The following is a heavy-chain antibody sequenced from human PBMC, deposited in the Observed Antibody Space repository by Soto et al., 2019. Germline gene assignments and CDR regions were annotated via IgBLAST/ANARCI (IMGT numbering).Heavy chain of an antibody. V-gene: IGHV3-21*01. D-gene: IGHD1-26*01. J-gene: IGHJ4*02. Sequence: GGSLRLSCAASGFTFSSYSMNWARQAPGKGLEWVSSISSSSSYIYYADSVKGRFTISRDNAKNSLYLQMNSLRAEDTAVYYCARFLGGSYYKGFDYWGQGTLVTVSS. CDR1: GFTFSSYS. CDR3: ARFLGGSYYKGFDY. CDR2: ISSSSSYI.